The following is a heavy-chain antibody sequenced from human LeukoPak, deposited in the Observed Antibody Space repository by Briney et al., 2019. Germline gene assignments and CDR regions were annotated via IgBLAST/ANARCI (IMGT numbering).Heavy chain of an antibody. J-gene: IGHJ5*02. CDR3: AKDMVAAANWFDP. D-gene: IGHD6-13*01. V-gene: IGHV3-23*01. CDR1: GFTFSSYA. Sequence: GGSLRLSCAASGFTFSSYAMNWVRQAPGKGLEWVSTILSGGSTYYADSVKGRFTISRDTSKNTLYLQMNSLRPEDTAVYYCAKDMVAAANWFDPWGQGTLVTVSS. CDR2: ILSGGST.